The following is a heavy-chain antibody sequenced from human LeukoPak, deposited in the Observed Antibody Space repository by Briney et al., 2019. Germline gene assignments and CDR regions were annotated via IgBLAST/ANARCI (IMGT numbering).Heavy chain of an antibody. V-gene: IGHV5-51*01. CDR1: GYSFISYW. J-gene: IGHJ4*02. CDR3: ARGATGWYYYFDY. D-gene: IGHD6-19*01. Sequence: GESLKISCKGSGYSFISYWIGWVRQMPGKGLEWMGIIYLGDSETRYSPSFQGQVTMSADKSLSTAYLQWNSLKASDTAMYYCARGATGWYYYFDYWGQGTLVTVSS. CDR2: IYLGDSET.